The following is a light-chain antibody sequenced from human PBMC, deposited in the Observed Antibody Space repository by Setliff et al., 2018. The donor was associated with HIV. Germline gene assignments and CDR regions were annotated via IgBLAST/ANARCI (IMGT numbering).Light chain of an antibody. V-gene: IGLV2-11*01. J-gene: IGLJ1*01. CDR2: DVI. CDR3: SSYTSSSTDV. Sequence: QPVLTQPRSVSGSPGQSVTISCTGTTSDVGGYNFVSWYQHHPGKAPKLMIYDVIKRPSGVPDRFSGSKSGNTASLTISGLQTEDEADYYCSSYTSSSTDVFGTGTKVTVL. CDR1: TSDVGGYNF.